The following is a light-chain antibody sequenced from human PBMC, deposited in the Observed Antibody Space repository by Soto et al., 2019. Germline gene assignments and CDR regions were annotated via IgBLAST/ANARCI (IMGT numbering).Light chain of an antibody. CDR3: CSYAGSNTDV. V-gene: IGLV2-23*02. CDR2: EVS. Sequence: QSALTQPASVSGSPGQSITISCTGASSDVGSYNLVSWYQQHPGKAPKLMIYEVSKRPSGVSNRFSGSKSGNTASLTISGLQAEDEADYYCCSYAGSNTDVFGTGTQLTVL. J-gene: IGLJ1*01. CDR1: SSDVGSYNL.